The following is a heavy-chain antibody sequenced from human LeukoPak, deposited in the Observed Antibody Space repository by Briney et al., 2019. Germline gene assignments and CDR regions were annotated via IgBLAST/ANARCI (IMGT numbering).Heavy chain of an antibody. Sequence: SETLSLTCTVSGGSISSYYWSWIRQPPGKGLEWIGYIYYSGSTNYNPSLKSRVTISVDTSKNQFSLKLSSVTAADTAVYYCARGYYDSSGYLPYYYYYYMDVWGKGTTVTISS. V-gene: IGHV4-59*01. J-gene: IGHJ6*03. CDR3: ARGYYDSSGYLPYYYYYYMDV. CDR1: GGSISSYY. D-gene: IGHD3-22*01. CDR2: IYYSGST.